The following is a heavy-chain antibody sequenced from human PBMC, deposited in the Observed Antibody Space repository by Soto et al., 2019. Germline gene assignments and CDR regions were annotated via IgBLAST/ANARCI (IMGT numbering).Heavy chain of an antibody. D-gene: IGHD3-16*01. CDR2: INSDGTDT. J-gene: IGHJ4*02. Sequence: PGGSLRLSCAASGFTFSSSWMHWVRQAPGKGLVWVSHINSDGTDTNYADSVKGRFTISRDNAKNTVYLLMNSLRAEDTAVYYCARDWSYALNYWGQGSLVTVS. V-gene: IGHV3-74*01. CDR3: ARDWSYALNY. CDR1: GFTFSSSW.